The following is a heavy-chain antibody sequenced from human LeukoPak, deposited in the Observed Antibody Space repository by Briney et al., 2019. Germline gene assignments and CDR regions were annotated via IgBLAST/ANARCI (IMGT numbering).Heavy chain of an antibody. D-gene: IGHD1-26*01. CDR1: GFTFNIYV. Sequence: GGSLRLSCEASGFTFNIYVMTCVRQAPGKGLEWVSRISASAAMTYYADSVKGRLTVSRENSNNRLYLQMSGLTAADTAVYYCAKDRSIGTYYTFDHWGQGTLVTASP. CDR2: ISASAAMT. CDR3: AKDRSIGTYYTFDH. J-gene: IGHJ4*02. V-gene: IGHV3-23*01.